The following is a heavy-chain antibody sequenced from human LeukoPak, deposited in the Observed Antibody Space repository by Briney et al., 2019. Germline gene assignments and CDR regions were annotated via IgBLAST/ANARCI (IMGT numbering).Heavy chain of an antibody. D-gene: IGHD3-22*01. CDR1: GFTFSSYG. CDR2: ISGSGGST. CDR3: ARDFHRRLYDSSGYYPY. V-gene: IGHV3-23*01. Sequence: GGSLRLSCAASGFTFSSYGMSWVRQAPGKGLEWVSAISGSGGSTYYADSVKGRFTISRDNAKNSLYLQMNSLRAEDTAVYYCARDFHRRLYDSSGYYPYWGQGTLVTVSS. J-gene: IGHJ4*02.